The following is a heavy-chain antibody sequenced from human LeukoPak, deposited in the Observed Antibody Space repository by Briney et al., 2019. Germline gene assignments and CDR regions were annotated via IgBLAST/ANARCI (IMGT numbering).Heavy chain of an antibody. CDR2: IYTSGST. J-gene: IGHJ3*02. CDR3: ASDVEMTTLAAFDI. V-gene: IGHV4-61*02. D-gene: IGHD5-24*01. Sequence: PSQTLSLTCTVSGGSISSGSYCWSWIRQPAGQGLEWIGRIYTSGSTNYNPSLKSRVTISVDTSKNQFSLILSSVTAADTAVYYCASDVEMTTLAAFDIWGQGTMVTVSS. CDR1: GGSISSGSYC.